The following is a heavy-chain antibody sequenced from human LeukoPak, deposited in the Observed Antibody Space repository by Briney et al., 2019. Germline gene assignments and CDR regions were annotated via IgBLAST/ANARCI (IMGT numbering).Heavy chain of an antibody. V-gene: IGHV3-23*01. Sequence: GGSLRLSCAASGFTFSSYAMSWVRQAPGKGLEWVSAISGGGGSTYYADSVKGRFTISRDNSKNTLYLQMNSLRAEDTAVYYCAKGWSYSPYTPPHFDYWGQGTLVTVSS. J-gene: IGHJ4*02. CDR2: ISGGGGST. D-gene: IGHD2-2*02. CDR1: GFTFSSYA. CDR3: AKGWSYSPYTPPHFDY.